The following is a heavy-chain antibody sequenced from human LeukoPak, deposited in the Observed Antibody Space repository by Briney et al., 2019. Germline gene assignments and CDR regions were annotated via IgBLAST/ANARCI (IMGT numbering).Heavy chain of an antibody. Sequence: GASVKVSCKASGYTFTDYYIHWVRQAPGQGLEWMGWINPNSGATNYAQKFQGRVTMTRDTSINTAYMELSRLRSDDTAVYYCARDRSPAPGRSYGRGHFDYWGQGTLVTVSS. CDR2: INPNSGAT. D-gene: IGHD5-18*01. CDR1: GYTFTDYY. V-gene: IGHV1-2*02. J-gene: IGHJ4*02. CDR3: ARDRSPAPGRSYGRGHFDY.